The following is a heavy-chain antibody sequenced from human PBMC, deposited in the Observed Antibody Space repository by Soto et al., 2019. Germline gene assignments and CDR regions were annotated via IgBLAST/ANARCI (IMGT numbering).Heavy chain of an antibody. CDR3: ASHFTGVLVLGTSPPGGDNVGWDV. J-gene: IGHJ6*02. D-gene: IGHD2-8*02. CDR2: IIPIVDIP. Sequence: QVQLVQSGAEVKKPGSSVKVSCKASGGTFSRYTFTWVRQAPGQGLEWMGRIIPIVDIPNYAQKFQGRVTITADKSPSTAYMELSRLTSDDTAVYYCASHFTGVLVLGTSPPGGDNVGWDVWGQGTTVSVS. CDR1: GGTFSRYT. V-gene: IGHV1-69*02.